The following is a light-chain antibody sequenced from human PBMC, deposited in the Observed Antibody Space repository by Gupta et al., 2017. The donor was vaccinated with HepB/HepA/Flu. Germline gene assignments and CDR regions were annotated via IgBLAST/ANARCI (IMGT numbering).Light chain of an antibody. CDR3: QAWDSSTVVV. Sequence: SYELTQPPSVSVSPGQTASITCPGAKLGDKYACWYQQKPGQSPVLVIYQDSKRPSGIPERVSGSNSGNTATLTISGTQAMDEADYYCQAWDSSTVVVFGGGTKMTVL. CDR1: KLGDKY. CDR2: QDS. J-gene: IGLJ2*01. V-gene: IGLV3-1*01.